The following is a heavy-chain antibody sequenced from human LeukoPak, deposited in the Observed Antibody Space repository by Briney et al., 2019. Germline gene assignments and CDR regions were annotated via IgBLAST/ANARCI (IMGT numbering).Heavy chain of an antibody. J-gene: IGHJ4*02. Sequence: SGGSLRLSCAASGLIFSSHAMSWVRQAPGKGLEWVSAISSSGDRTYYADSVKGRFTISRDNSKNTVYLQMISLGAEDTAIYYCAKEYRISGSTGGFDFWGQGTLVTVSS. CDR2: ISSSGDRT. CDR3: AKEYRISGSTGGFDF. CDR1: GLIFSSHA. D-gene: IGHD1-7*01. V-gene: IGHV3-23*01.